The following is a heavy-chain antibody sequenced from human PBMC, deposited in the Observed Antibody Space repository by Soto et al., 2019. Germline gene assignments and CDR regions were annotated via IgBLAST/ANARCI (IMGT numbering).Heavy chain of an antibody. CDR3: AKRGVDTFGLSY. V-gene: IGHV3-74*01. Sequence: EVQLVESGVGLVQPGGSLRLSCAVSGFTFSSFWMHWVRQAPGEGLVWVSRINTDGSSTSYADSVKGRFTISRDNAKNTLYLQMNSLRVEDPAMYYCAKRGVDTFGLSYWGQGTLVTVSS. J-gene: IGHJ4*02. CDR1: GFTFSSFW. D-gene: IGHD3-10*01. CDR2: INTDGSST.